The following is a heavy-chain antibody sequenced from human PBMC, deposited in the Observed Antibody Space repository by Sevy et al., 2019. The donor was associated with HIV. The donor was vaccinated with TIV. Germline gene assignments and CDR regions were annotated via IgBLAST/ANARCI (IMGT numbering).Heavy chain of an antibody. Sequence: GGSLRLSCAASGFTFSSYSMNWVRQAPGKGLEWVSSISSSSSYIYYADSVKGRFTISRDNAKNSLYLQMNSLRAEDTAVYYCVSSLIPAGHDAFDIWGQGTMVTVSS. CDR2: ISSSSSYI. CDR3: VSSLIPAGHDAFDI. D-gene: IGHD2-21*01. V-gene: IGHV3-21*01. J-gene: IGHJ3*02. CDR1: GFTFSSYS.